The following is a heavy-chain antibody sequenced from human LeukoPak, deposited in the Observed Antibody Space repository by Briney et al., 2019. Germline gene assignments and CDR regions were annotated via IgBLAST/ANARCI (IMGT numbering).Heavy chain of an antibody. CDR1: GFTFSSYG. Sequence: GGSLRLSCAASGFTFSSYGMSWVRQAPGKGLEGVSAISGSGGSTYYADSVKGRFTISRDNSKNTLYLQMNSLRAEDTAVYYCADVSGFLDYGGQGTLVTVSS. CDR3: ADVSGFLDY. J-gene: IGHJ4*02. CDR2: ISGSGGST. D-gene: IGHD6-19*01. V-gene: IGHV3-23*01.